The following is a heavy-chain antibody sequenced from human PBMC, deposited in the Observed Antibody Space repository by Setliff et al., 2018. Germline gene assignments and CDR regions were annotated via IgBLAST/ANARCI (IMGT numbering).Heavy chain of an antibody. D-gene: IGHD2-21*02. J-gene: IGHJ4*02. Sequence: GASVKVSCKASGGTFSSYAISWVRQAPGQGLEWMGGIIPILGIANYAQKSQGRVTITADKSTSTAYMELSSLRSEDTAVYYCARGLAYCGGDCFLRTGFDYWGQGTLVTVSS. CDR1: GGTFSSYA. CDR3: ARGLAYCGGDCFLRTGFDY. CDR2: IIPILGIA. V-gene: IGHV1-69*10.